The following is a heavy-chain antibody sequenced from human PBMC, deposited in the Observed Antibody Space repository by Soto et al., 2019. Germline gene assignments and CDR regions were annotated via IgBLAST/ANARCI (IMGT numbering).Heavy chain of an antibody. D-gene: IGHD3-3*01. CDR2: ITWNSRVL. CDR1: GLNFDDFA. J-gene: IGHJ4*02. CDR3: AKGRYDFWSPYYCDS. Sequence: LRLSCVGTGLNFDDFAMHWVRQAPGKGLEWVSDITWNSRVLAYADSVRGRFTISRDNARNSLYLQMDSLRDEDTALYYCAKGRYDFWSPYYCDSWGQGTLVTVSS. V-gene: IGHV3-9*01.